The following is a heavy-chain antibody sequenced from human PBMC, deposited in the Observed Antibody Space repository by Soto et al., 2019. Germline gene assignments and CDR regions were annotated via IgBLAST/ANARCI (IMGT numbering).Heavy chain of an antibody. CDR1: GGSISSSSYY. CDR3: ARSGGDYATMDYYYGMDV. D-gene: IGHD4-17*01. Sequence: SETLSLTCTVSGGSISSSSYYWGWIRQPPGKGLEWIGSIYYSGSNYYNPSLKSQVTISVDTSKKKISMKISTMTAADTAVYYCARSGGDYATMDYYYGMDVWGQGTTVT. J-gene: IGHJ6*02. V-gene: IGHV4-39*01. CDR2: IYYSGSN.